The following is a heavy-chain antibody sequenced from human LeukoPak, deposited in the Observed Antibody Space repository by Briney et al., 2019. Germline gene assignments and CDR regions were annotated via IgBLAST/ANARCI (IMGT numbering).Heavy chain of an antibody. CDR1: GGSISSYY. CDR3: ASVERDWYFDL. Sequence: PSETLSLTCTVSGGSISSYYWSWIRQPPGKGLEWIGYIYYSGNTNYNPSLKSRVTISVDTSKNQFSLKLSSVTAADTAVYYCASVERDWYFDLWGRGTLVTVSS. V-gene: IGHV4-59*01. CDR2: IYYSGNT. J-gene: IGHJ2*01.